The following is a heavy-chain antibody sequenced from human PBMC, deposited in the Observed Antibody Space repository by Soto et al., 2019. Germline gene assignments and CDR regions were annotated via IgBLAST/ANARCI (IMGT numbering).Heavy chain of an antibody. CDR3: ARADYAISYDMDV. CDR2: IGSGGDT. Sequence: EVQLVESGGGLVQPGGSLRLSCAASGFTFSGYDMRWVRQAAGTGLEWVSGIGSGGDTYYQGSFKARFIISRENVKNSLYLQMNRLRDGATVVYYCARADYAISYDMDVWGQGTTVIVSS. J-gene: IGHJ6*02. CDR1: GFTFSGYD. V-gene: IGHV3-13*01. D-gene: IGHD4-17*01.